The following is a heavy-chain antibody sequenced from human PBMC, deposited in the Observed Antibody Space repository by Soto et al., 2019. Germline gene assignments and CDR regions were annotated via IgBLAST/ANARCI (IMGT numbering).Heavy chain of an antibody. CDR3: ARADPDASVGY. D-gene: IGHD3-16*01. J-gene: IGHJ4*02. CDR2: ISYSGST. V-gene: IGHV4-59*11. Sequence: SETLSLTCTVSGGSMSSHYWTWLRQPPGKGLEWIGYISYSGSTYYNPSLKSRVTISADTSRIQFSLKLSSVIAADTAVYYCARADPDASVGYWGQGTLVTVSS. CDR1: GGSMSSHY.